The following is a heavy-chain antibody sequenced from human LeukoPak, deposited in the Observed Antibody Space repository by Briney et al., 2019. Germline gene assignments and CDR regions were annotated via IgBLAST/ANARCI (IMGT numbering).Heavy chain of an antibody. CDR2: IKQDGSEK. CDR1: GFTFSSHW. D-gene: IGHD3-16*01. V-gene: IGHV3-7*01. Sequence: GGSLRLSCAASGFTFSSHWMSWVRQAPGKGLEWVANIKQDGSEKYYVDSVKGRFTISRDNAKNSLYLQINSLISEDTAVYYCARDSGGVFDYWGRGTLVPVSS. J-gene: IGHJ4*02. CDR3: ARDSGGVFDY.